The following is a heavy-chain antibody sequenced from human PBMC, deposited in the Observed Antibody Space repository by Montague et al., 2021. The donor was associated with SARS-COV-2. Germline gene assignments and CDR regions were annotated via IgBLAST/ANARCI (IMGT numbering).Heavy chain of an antibody. D-gene: IGHD3-3*01. Sequence: SETLSLTRTVSGGSVSSSSYYWGWIRQPPGKGLEWIGSIYYSGSTYYNPSLKSRVTISVDTSKNQFSLKLSSVTAADTAVYYCARHEERITIFGVVTKGAFDYWGQGTLVTVSS. J-gene: IGHJ4*02. CDR2: IYYSGST. CDR1: GGSVSSSSYY. CDR3: ARHEERITIFGVVTKGAFDY. V-gene: IGHV4-39*01.